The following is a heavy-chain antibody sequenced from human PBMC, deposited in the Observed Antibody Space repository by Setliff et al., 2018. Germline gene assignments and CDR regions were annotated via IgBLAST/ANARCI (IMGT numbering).Heavy chain of an antibody. J-gene: IGHJ5*01. CDR2: IYNSGTT. CDR1: GGYIARSYFY. Sequence: PSETLSLTCTVSGGYIARSYFYWGWIRQPPGKGLEWIGRIYNSGTTNYNPSLKSRVTISADTSNNSFSLNLFSVTAADTAVYYCAGRDYSGGDSWGHGTLVTVSS. D-gene: IGHD4-4*01. V-gene: IGHV4-39*02. CDR3: AGRDYSGGDS.